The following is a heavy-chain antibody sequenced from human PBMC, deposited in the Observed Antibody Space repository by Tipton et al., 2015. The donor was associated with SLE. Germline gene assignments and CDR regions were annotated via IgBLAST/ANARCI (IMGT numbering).Heavy chain of an antibody. CDR2: IYYSGST. Sequence: LRLSCTVSGCSISSSSYYWGWIRQPPGKGLEWIGSIYYSGSTYYNPSLKSRVTISVDTSKNQFSLKLRSVTAADTAAYYCARETGAYDAFDIWGQGTMVTVSS. CDR1: GCSISSSSYY. D-gene: IGHD1-1*01. V-gene: IGHV4-39*02. J-gene: IGHJ3*02. CDR3: ARETGAYDAFDI.